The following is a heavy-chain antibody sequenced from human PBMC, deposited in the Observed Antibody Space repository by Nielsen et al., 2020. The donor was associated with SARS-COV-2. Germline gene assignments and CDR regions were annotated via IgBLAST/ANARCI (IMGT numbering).Heavy chain of an antibody. CDR1: GFTFSDHY. Sequence: GESLKISCAASGFTFSDHYMTWIRQTPGKGLEWISYITNTGAEYYADSVKGRFTISRDNAQSSLYLLMNNLRAEDTAVYYCARAVEDYDYWSGQYGMDVWGQGTTVTVSS. D-gene: IGHD3-3*01. V-gene: IGHV3-11*04. CDR2: ITNTGAE. J-gene: IGHJ6*02. CDR3: ARAVEDYDYWSGQYGMDV.